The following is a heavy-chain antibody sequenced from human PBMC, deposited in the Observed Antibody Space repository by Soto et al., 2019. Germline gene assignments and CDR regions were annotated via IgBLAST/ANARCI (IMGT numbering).Heavy chain of an antibody. J-gene: IGHJ4*02. D-gene: IGHD3-22*01. CDR1: GGSISSSSYY. Sequence: PSETLSLACSVSGGSISSSSYYWGWIRQPPEKGLEWIGSIYYSGSTYYNPSLKSRVTISVDTSKNQFSLKLSSVTAADTAVYYCARHPEYYYDSSGYYSRLGYFDYWGQGTLVTVSS. CDR2: IYYSGST. CDR3: ARHPEYYYDSSGYYSRLGYFDY. V-gene: IGHV4-39*01.